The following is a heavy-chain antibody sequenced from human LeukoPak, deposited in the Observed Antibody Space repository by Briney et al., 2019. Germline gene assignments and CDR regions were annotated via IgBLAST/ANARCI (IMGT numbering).Heavy chain of an antibody. D-gene: IGHD2-2*01. Sequence: PGGSLRLSCAASGFTFSSYGMHWVRQAPGKGLEWVAFIRYDGSNKYYAGSVKGRFTISRDNSKNTLYLQMNSLRAEDTAVYYCAKDYCSSTSCPFYYWGQGTLVTVSS. CDR2: IRYDGSNK. CDR3: AKDYCSSTSCPFYY. CDR1: GFTFSSYG. J-gene: IGHJ4*02. V-gene: IGHV3-30*02.